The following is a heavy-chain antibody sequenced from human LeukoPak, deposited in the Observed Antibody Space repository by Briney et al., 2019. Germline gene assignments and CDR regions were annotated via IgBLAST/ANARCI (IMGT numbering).Heavy chain of an antibody. CDR1: GFTFSGYG. CDR3: AKDGGAARYYFDY. J-gene: IGHJ4*02. D-gene: IGHD3-16*01. V-gene: IGHV3-30*18. CDR2: ISYDGSNK. Sequence: GRSLRLSCAASGFTFSGYGMHWVRQAPGKGLEWVAVISYDGSNKYYADSVKGRFTISRDNSKNTLYLQMNSLRAEDTAVYYCAKDGGAARYYFDYWGQGTLATVSS.